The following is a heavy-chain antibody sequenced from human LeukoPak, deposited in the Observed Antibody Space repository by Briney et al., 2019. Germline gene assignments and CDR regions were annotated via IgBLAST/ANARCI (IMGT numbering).Heavy chain of an antibody. J-gene: IGHJ4*02. Sequence: GGSLRLSCAASGFTFSDYYMSWIRQAPGKGLEWVSYISSSDSTIYYADSVKGRFTISRDNVKNSLYLQMNSLRAEDTAVYYCVTKSSGYWETASPFDYWGQGTLVTVSS. CDR1: GFTFSDYY. CDR2: ISSSDSTI. CDR3: VTKSSGYWETASPFDY. D-gene: IGHD3-22*01. V-gene: IGHV3-11*01.